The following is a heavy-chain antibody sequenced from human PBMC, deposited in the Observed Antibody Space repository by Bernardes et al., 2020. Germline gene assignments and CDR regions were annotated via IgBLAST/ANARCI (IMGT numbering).Heavy chain of an antibody. Sequence: ASSKDSCKASGYTFSAYYIHWLRQAPGQGLEWMGWISPKSGATNYAQNFQGRVTMTRDTSINTDYMELNRLRSDDTAVYYCARTFYYDRGGDSVFDQWGQGTLLTVSS. CDR2: ISPKSGAT. CDR3: ARTFYYDRGGDSVFDQ. D-gene: IGHD2-21*01. V-gene: IGHV1-2*02. J-gene: IGHJ4*02. CDR1: GYTFSAYY.